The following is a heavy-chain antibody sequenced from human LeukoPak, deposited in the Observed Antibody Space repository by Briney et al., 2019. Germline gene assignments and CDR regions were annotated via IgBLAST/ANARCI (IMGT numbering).Heavy chain of an antibody. V-gene: IGHV4-59*01. CDR2: IYYSGST. J-gene: IGHJ4*02. CDR3: ARVSHSSSWPYYFDY. D-gene: IGHD6-13*01. CDR1: GGSISSYY. Sequence: SETLSLTCTVSGGSISSYYWSWIRQPPGKGLEWIGYIYYSGSTNYNPSLKSRVTISVDTSKNQFSLKLSSVTAADTAVYYCARVSHSSSWPYYFDYWGQGTLVTVSS.